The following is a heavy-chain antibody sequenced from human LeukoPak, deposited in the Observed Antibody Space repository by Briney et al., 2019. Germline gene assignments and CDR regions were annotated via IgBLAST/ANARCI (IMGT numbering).Heavy chain of an antibody. D-gene: IGHD2-2*02. CDR1: GYTFTSYY. CDR3: AREIGYCSSTSCYKRAFDI. J-gene: IGHJ3*02. Sequence: ASVKVSCKASGYTFTSYYMHWVRQAPGQGLEWMGIINPSGGSTSYAQKFQGRVTMTRDTSTSTVYMELSSLRSEDTAVYYYAREIGYCSSTSCYKRAFDIWGQGTMVTVSS. V-gene: IGHV1-46*01. CDR2: INPSGGST.